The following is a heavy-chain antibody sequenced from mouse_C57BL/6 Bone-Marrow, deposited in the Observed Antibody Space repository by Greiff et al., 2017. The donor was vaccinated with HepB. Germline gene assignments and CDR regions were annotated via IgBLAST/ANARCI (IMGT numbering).Heavy chain of an antibody. Sequence: EVKLMESGAELVRPGASVKLSCTASGFNIKDDYMHWVKQRPEQGLEWIGWIDPENGDTEYASKFQGKATITADTSSNTAYLQLSSLTSEDTAVYYCTPTGTLFDYWGQGTTLTVSS. CDR2: IDPENGDT. V-gene: IGHV14-4*01. J-gene: IGHJ2*01. D-gene: IGHD4-1*01. CDR1: GFNIKDDY. CDR3: TPTGTLFDY.